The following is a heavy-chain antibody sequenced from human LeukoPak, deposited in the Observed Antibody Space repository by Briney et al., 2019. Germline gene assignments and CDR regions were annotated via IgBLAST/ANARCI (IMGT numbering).Heavy chain of an antibody. V-gene: IGHV3-30*02. CDR2: IGFGGNNK. CDR3: AKRSGSSTNTYGMDV. CDR1: GFTFSSYG. D-gene: IGHD2-2*01. Sequence: GGSLRLSCGAPGFTFSSYGMHWVRQASGKGLEWVAFIGFGGNNKQYADSVKGRFTISRDNSKNTLYLQMNSLRAEDTAVYYCAKRSGSSTNTYGMDVWGQGTTVTVSS. J-gene: IGHJ6*02.